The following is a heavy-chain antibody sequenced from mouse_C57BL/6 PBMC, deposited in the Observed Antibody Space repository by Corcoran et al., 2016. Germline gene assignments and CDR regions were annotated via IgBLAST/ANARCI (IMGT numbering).Heavy chain of an antibody. V-gene: IGHV1-76*01. D-gene: IGHD2-3*01. Sequence: QVQLKQSGAELVRPGASVKLSCKASGYTFTDYYINWVKQRPGQGLEWIARIYPGSGNTYYNEKFKGKATLTAEKSSSTAYMQLSSLTSEDSAVYFCARYRDGYYPYYAMDYWGQGTSVTVSS. J-gene: IGHJ4*01. CDR2: IYPGSGNT. CDR1: GYTFTDYY. CDR3: ARYRDGYYPYYAMDY.